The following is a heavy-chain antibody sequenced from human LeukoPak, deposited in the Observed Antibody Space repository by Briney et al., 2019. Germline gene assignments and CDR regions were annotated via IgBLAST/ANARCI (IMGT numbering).Heavy chain of an antibody. Sequence: PGGSLRLSCAASGFTLSNYWMNWVRQAPGKGPVWVSHISPDEGNIAYADSVQGRFTISRDSAKNTLYLQMNRLRVGDTAVYYCVRDGWRTTPYDSWGQGTLVTVSS. V-gene: IGHV3-74*01. J-gene: IGHJ4*02. CDR3: VRDGWRTTPYDS. D-gene: IGHD1-7*01. CDR2: ISPDEGNI. CDR1: GFTLSNYW.